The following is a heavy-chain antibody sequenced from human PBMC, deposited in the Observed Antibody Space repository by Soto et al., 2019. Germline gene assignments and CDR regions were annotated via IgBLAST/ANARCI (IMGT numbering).Heavy chain of an antibody. Sequence: PSETLSLTCTVYDGSISSYYWGWIRQPPGKGLEWVGQIHYSGSTNYNPSLKSRVTISVDTSKNQFSLNLRSVTAADTALYFCARGTGGWYFDYWGQGTLVTVSS. CDR1: DGSISSYY. CDR2: IHYSGST. J-gene: IGHJ4*02. D-gene: IGHD6-19*01. V-gene: IGHV4-59*01. CDR3: ARGTGGWYFDY.